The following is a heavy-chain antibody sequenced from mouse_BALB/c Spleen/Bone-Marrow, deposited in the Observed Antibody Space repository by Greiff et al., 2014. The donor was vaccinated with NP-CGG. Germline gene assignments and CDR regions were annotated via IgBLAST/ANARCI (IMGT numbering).Heavy chain of an antibody. J-gene: IGHJ4*01. V-gene: IGHV2-6-7*01. CDR3: AREDPGALDY. CDR1: GFSLTGYA. Sequence: VQLQQSGPGLVAPSQSLSITCTVSGFSLTGYAVNWVRQPPGTGLEWLGMIWGDGSTDYNSALKSRLSISKDNSKSQVFLKMNSLQTDDTARYYCAREDPGALDYWGQGTSVTVAS. CDR2: IWGDGST.